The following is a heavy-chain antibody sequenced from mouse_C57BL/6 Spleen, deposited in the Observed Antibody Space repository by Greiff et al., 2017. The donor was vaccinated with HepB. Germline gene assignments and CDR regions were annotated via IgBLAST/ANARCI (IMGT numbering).Heavy chain of an antibody. J-gene: IGHJ3*01. CDR3: ARNGLLRGFAY. CDR2: IYPGDGDT. CDR1: GYAFSSSW. V-gene: IGHV1-82*01. Sequence: QVQLQQSGPELVKPGASVKISCKASGYAFSSSWMNWVKQRPGKGLEWIGRIYPGDGDTNYNGKFKGKATLTADKSSSTAYMQLNSLPSEDSAVYFCARNGLLRGFAYWGQGTLVTVSA. D-gene: IGHD3-1*01.